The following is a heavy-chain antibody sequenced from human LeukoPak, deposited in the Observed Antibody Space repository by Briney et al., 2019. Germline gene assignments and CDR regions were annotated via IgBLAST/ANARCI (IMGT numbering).Heavy chain of an antibody. V-gene: IGHV3-30*04. Sequence: PGGSLRLSCVASGFPFSGYAIHWVRQAPGKGLEWVALISYNGGRKDYADSVKGRFTIDRDNSKNTVYLQMNSLRAEDTAVYYCARRAGAYSHPYDYWGQGTLVTGSS. CDR1: GFPFSGYA. J-gene: IGHJ4*02. CDR2: ISYNGGRK. CDR3: ARRAGAYSHPYDY. D-gene: IGHD4/OR15-4a*01.